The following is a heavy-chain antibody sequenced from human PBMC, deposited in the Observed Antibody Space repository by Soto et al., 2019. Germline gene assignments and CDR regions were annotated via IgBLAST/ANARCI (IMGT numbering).Heavy chain of an antibody. CDR2: IFHGGHT. Sequence: TSETLSLTCVVYGGSFSAYYWSWIRQPPGKGLERIGTIFHGGHTNYSPSLKSRVTISVDTSKNQFSLELSSVTAADTAVYYCARPHYQSNTFYFYFDYWSQGTLVTVSS. CDR1: GGSFSAYY. CDR3: ARPHYQSNTFYFYFDY. J-gene: IGHJ4*02. D-gene: IGHD3-22*01. V-gene: IGHV4-34*12.